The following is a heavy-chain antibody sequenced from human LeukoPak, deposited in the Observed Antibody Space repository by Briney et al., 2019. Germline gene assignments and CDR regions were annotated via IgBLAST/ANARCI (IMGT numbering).Heavy chain of an antibody. V-gene: IGHV3-21*01. CDR2: ISSSSSYI. Sequence: PGGSLRLSCAASGFTFSSYSMNWVRQAPGKGLEWVSFISSSSSYIYYADSVKGRFTISRDNAKNSLYLQMNSLRAEDTAVYYCARDLCSSTSCYDSDYWGQGTLVTVSS. D-gene: IGHD2-2*01. J-gene: IGHJ4*02. CDR3: ARDLCSSTSCYDSDY. CDR1: GFTFSSYS.